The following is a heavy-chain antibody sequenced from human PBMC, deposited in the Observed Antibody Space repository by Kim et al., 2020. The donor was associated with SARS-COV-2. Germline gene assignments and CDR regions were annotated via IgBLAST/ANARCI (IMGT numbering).Heavy chain of an antibody. J-gene: IGHJ6*01. Sequence: SETLSLTCAVYVGSFNDYYWSWIRQPPGKGLEWIGEINHSGSTNYNPSLKSRVAISVDTSKNQFSLKLSSVTAADTAVYYCARRGWGLAVGYHYDMDVWG. D-gene: IGHD6-19*01. V-gene: IGHV4-34*01. CDR2: INHSGST. CDR1: VGSFNDYY. CDR3: ARRGWGLAVGYHYDMDV.